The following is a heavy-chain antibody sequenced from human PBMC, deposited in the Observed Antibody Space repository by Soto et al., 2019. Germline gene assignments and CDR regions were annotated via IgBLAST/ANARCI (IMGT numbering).Heavy chain of an antibody. J-gene: IGHJ4*02. Sequence: GGSLRLSCAASGFTFSSYGMHWVRQAPGKGLEWVAVIWYDGSNKYYADSVKGRFTISRDNSKNTLYLQMNSLRAEDTAVYYCASPRDGYNGYYFDYWGQGTLV. V-gene: IGHV3-33*01. D-gene: IGHD5-12*01. CDR3: ASPRDGYNGYYFDY. CDR1: GFTFSSYG. CDR2: IWYDGSNK.